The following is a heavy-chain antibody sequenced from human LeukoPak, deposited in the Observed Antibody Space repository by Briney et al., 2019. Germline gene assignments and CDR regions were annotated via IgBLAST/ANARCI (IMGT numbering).Heavy chain of an antibody. CDR2: INPNSGGT. D-gene: IGHD6-19*01. V-gene: IGHV1-2*02. CDR1: GYTFTDYY. CDR3: ARELDIGRYSSGWYAPPGFRDAFDI. J-gene: IGHJ3*02. Sequence: GASVKVSCKASGYTFTDYYMHWVRQAPGQGLEWMGWINPNSGGTNYAQKFQGKVTMTRDTSISTAYMDLSSLRYDDTAVYYCARELDIGRYSSGWYAPPGFRDAFDIWGQGTMVTVSS.